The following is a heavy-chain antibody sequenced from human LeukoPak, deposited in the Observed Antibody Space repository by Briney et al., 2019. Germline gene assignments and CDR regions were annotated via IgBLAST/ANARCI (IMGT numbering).Heavy chain of an antibody. D-gene: IGHD5-12*01. J-gene: IGHJ4*02. V-gene: IGHV3-21*01. CDR2: ISSSSSYI. Sequence: GGSLRLSWAASGFTFSSYGMNWVRQAPGKGRGWVSSISSSSSYIYYADSVKGRFTISRDNAKNSLYLQVNSLRAEDTAVYYCARWGGYSGYDSDYWGQGTLVTVSS. CDR3: ARWGGYSGYDSDY. CDR1: GFTFSSYG.